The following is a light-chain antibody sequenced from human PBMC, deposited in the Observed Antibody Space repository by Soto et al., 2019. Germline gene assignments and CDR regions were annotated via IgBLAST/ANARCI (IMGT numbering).Light chain of an antibody. Sequence: QSALTQPPSASGTPGQRVTISCSGSSSNIGSNYVYWYQQLPGTAPKLLIYRNNQRPSGVPDRFSGSKSGTSASLAISGLRSEDEADYYCAAGDDSLSLFGGGTKLTVL. CDR3: AAGDDSLSL. CDR1: SSNIGSNY. CDR2: RNN. V-gene: IGLV1-47*01. J-gene: IGLJ2*01.